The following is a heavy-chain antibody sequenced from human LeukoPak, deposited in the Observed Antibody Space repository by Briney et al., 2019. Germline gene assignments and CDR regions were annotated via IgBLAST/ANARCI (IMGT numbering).Heavy chain of an antibody. CDR2: INHSGST. V-gene: IGHV4-34*01. CDR1: GGSFSGYY. D-gene: IGHD2-8*02. J-gene: IGHJ4*02. CDR3: AGRTGGFDY. Sequence: PSETLSLTWAVYGGSFSGYYWSWIRQPPGKGLEWIGEINHSGSTNYNPSLKSRVTISVDTSKNQFSLKLSSVTAADTAVHYCAGRTGGFDYWGQGTLVTVSS.